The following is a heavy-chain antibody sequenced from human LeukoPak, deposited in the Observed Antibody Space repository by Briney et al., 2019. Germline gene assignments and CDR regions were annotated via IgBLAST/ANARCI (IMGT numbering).Heavy chain of an antibody. Sequence: GASVKVCCKASGYTFTSYGLSWVRQAPGQGLEWMGWISAYNGNTNYAQKLQGRVTMTIDTSTTTAYLELRSLRSDDTAIYYCARQVDTVMALPDYWGQGTLVIVSS. CDR2: ISAYNGNT. CDR3: ARQVDTVMALPDY. D-gene: IGHD5-18*01. J-gene: IGHJ4*02. CDR1: GYTFTSYG. V-gene: IGHV1-18*01.